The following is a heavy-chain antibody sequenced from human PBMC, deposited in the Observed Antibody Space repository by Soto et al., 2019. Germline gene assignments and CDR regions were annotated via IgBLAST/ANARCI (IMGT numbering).Heavy chain of an antibody. CDR3: ARSFSPFGVGPVDY. CDR2: ISGSGDTT. V-gene: IGHV3-23*01. CDR1: SFRFSSYA. Sequence: PRGSRRLSSAVSSFRFSSYAVTWVRQAPGKGLGCVSGISGSGDTTYYADSVQGRFTISRDNSKNTLFLQMNSLRAEDTAVYYCARSFSPFGVGPVDYWGQGTLVTVYS. D-gene: IGHD3-3*01. J-gene: IGHJ4*02.